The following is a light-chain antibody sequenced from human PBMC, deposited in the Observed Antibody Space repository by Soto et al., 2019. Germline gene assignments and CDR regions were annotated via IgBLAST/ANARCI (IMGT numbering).Light chain of an antibody. Sequence: DIQMTQSPASLAASLGDRITISCRASQTISNYLNWYHQKPGKAPKLLIYASSTLQTGVPSTFSVSRSGTEFTLSISSLQPEELGTYYWQQNYNFPFTFGPGTKVDVK. CDR3: QQNYNFPFT. V-gene: IGKV1-39*01. J-gene: IGKJ3*01. CDR1: QTISNY. CDR2: ASS.